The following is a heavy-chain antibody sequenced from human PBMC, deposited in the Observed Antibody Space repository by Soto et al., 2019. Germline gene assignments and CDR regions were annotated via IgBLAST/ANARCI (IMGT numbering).Heavy chain of an antibody. J-gene: IGHJ3*02. Sequence: ASVKVSCKASGYTFTSYGISWVRQAPGQGLEWMGWISAYNGNTNYAQKLQGRVTMTTDTSTSTAYMELRSLRAEDTALYYCARGHSSGWYGDAFDIWGQGTMVTVSS. D-gene: IGHD6-19*01. V-gene: IGHV1-18*01. CDR3: ARGHSSGWYGDAFDI. CDR1: GYTFTSYG. CDR2: ISAYNGNT.